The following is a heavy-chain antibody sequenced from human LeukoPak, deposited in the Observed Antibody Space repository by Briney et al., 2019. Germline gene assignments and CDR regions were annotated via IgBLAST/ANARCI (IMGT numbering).Heavy chain of an antibody. D-gene: IGHD4-17*01. CDR2: INPNSGGT. J-gene: IGHJ4*02. V-gene: IGHV1-2*06. CDR3: AKKATVTTNYFDY. CDR1: GYTLTDYY. Sequence: ASVTVSCKASGYTLTDYYMHWVRQAPGQGLEWMGRINPNSGGTNYAQKFQGRVTMTRDTSISTVYMELSGLRSEDTAVYYCAKKATVTTNYFDYWGQGTLVTVSS.